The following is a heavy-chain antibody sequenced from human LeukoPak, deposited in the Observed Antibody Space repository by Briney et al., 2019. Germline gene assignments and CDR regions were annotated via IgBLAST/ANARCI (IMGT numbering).Heavy chain of an antibody. J-gene: IGHJ4*02. CDR1: GGSFSGYY. Sequence: PSETLSLTCAVYGGSFSGYYWSWIRQPPGKGLEWIGEINHSGSTSCNPSLKSRVAISVDTSKSQFSLKLNSVTAADTAVYYCARHYFGSGSYYEQKGRFDYWGQGTLVTVSS. V-gene: IGHV4-34*01. CDR2: INHSGST. D-gene: IGHD3-10*01. CDR3: ARHYFGSGSYYEQKGRFDY.